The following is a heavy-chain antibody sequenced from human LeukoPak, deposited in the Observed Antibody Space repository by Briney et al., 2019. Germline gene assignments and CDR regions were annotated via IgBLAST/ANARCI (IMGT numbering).Heavy chain of an antibody. D-gene: IGHD1-20*01. CDR2: ISGSGGST. Sequence: PGGSLRLSCAASGFTFSSYAMSWVRQAPGKGLEWVSAISGSGGSTYYADSVKGRFTISGDNSKNTLSLQMNSLRVDDTAIYYCAKVNWSNWFDPWGQGILVTVSS. V-gene: IGHV3-23*01. CDR3: AKVNWSNWFDP. J-gene: IGHJ5*02. CDR1: GFTFSSYA.